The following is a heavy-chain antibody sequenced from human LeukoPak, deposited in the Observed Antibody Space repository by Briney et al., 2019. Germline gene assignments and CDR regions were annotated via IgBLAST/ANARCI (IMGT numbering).Heavy chain of an antibody. J-gene: IGHJ4*02. V-gene: IGHV3-53*01. CDR1: GFTVSSNY. CDR3: ARDLRDSSGYLLWNY. Sequence: GESLRLSCAASGFTVSSNYMSWVRQAPGKGLEWVSVIYSGGSTYYADSVKGRFTISRDNSKNTLYLQMNSLRAEDTAVYYCARDLRDSSGYLLWNYWGQGTLVTVSS. CDR2: IYSGGST. D-gene: IGHD3-22*01.